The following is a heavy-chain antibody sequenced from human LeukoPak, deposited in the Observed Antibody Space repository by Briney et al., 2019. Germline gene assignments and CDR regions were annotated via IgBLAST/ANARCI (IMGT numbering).Heavy chain of an antibody. CDR2: IIPIFGTA. Sequence: ASVKVSCKASGGTFSSYAISWVRQAPGQGLEWMGGIIPIFGTANYAQKFQGRVTITADKSTSTAYMELSSLRSEDTAVYYCARALDTAMVRGEYYYYYYYMDVWGKGTTVTISS. D-gene: IGHD5-18*01. CDR1: GGTFSSYA. J-gene: IGHJ6*03. V-gene: IGHV1-69*06. CDR3: ARALDTAMVRGEYYYYYYYMDV.